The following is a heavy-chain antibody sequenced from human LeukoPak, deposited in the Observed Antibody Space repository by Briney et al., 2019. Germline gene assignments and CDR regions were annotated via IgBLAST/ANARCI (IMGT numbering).Heavy chain of an antibody. CDR3: ARGYDSSGYYSPPGY. D-gene: IGHD3-22*01. CDR2: IYHSGST. Sequence: SETLSLTCAVSGGSISSGGYSWSWLRQPPGKGLEWIGYIYHSGSTYYNPSLKSRVTISVDRSKNQFSLKLSSVTAADTAVYYCARGYDSSGYYSPPGYWGQGTLVTVSS. J-gene: IGHJ4*02. V-gene: IGHV4-30-2*01. CDR1: GGSISSGGYS.